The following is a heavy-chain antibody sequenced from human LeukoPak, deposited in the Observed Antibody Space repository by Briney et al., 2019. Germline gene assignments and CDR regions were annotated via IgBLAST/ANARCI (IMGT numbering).Heavy chain of an antibody. J-gene: IGHJ4*02. D-gene: IGHD3-10*01. CDR2: ISYDGSNK. Sequence: GGSLRLSCAASGFTFSSYAMSWVRQAPGKGLEWVAVISYDGSNKYYADSVKGQFTISRDNSKNTLYLQMNSLRAEDTAVYYCAKTTGSGSYYFDYWGQGTLVTVSS. V-gene: IGHV3-30*18. CDR1: GFTFSSYA. CDR3: AKTTGSGSYYFDY.